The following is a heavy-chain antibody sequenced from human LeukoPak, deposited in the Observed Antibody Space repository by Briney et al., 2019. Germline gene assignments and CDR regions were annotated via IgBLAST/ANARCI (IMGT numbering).Heavy chain of an antibody. D-gene: IGHD3-16*02. CDR2: IIPIFGTA. CDR3: ARESNYDYVWGSYRRITNWFDP. CDR1: GGTFSNYA. Sequence: GASVKVSCKASGGTFSNYAINWVRQAPGQGLEWMGGIIPIFGTANYAQKFQGRVTITADESTSTAYMELSSLRSEDTAVYYCARESNYDYVWGSYRRITNWFDPWGQGTLVTVSS. J-gene: IGHJ5*02. V-gene: IGHV1-69*13.